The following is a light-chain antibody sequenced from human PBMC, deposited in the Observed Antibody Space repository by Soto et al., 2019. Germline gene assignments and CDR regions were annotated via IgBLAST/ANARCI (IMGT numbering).Light chain of an antibody. Sequence: EIVMTQSTVALSVSPGERAALSCRASQSVGRNFAWYQQRPGQAPRVLIYGTSTRATGVPARFSGSGSGTDFPLTIRSLQSEYFADYYCQQYNSWPFTFGQGTRLEIK. V-gene: IGKV3-15*01. CDR2: GTS. CDR1: QSVGRN. J-gene: IGKJ2*01. CDR3: QQYNSWPFT.